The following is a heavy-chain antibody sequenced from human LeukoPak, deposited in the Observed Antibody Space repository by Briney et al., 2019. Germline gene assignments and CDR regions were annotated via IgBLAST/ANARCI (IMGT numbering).Heavy chain of an antibody. CDR1: LDSTTSNF. V-gene: IGHV4-4*02. D-gene: IGHD1-14*01. CDR3: AREILGGFNPGAY. Sequence: SETLSLTCTVSLDSTTSNFWSWVRQPPGKGLEWIGEIHRSGSPNYNPSLQSWVTISIDRSRNQIALELSSVTAADTAVYYCAREILGGFNPGAYWGQGTLVTVSS. J-gene: IGHJ4*02. CDR2: IHRSGSP.